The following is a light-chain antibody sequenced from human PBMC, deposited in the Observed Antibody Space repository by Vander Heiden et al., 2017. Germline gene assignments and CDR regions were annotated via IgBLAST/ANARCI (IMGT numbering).Light chain of an antibody. Sequence: NSLLTQSLSASVAPGMTVTISATRSIGSIVSNYVQWYQQPPGLSPTAVIYEDNQRPSGVPDRFSGSSDSTSNSASLTVTGLKTEDEADYYCHSYDSSNRVFGGGTKLTVL. CDR2: EDN. V-gene: IGLV6-57*01. CDR3: HSYDSSNRV. CDR1: IGSIVSNY. J-gene: IGLJ2*01.